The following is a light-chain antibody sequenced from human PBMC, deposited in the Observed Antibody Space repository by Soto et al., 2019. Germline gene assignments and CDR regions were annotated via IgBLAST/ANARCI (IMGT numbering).Light chain of an antibody. CDR2: GNN. CDR3: QSFDTSLGRSA. J-gene: IGLJ2*01. V-gene: IGLV1-40*01. Sequence: QSVLTQPPSVSGAPGQRVTIPCTGTSSNIGAGFDVHWYQHLPGTAPKLLIYGNNHRPSGVPDRFSGSKSGTSASLAITGLQAEDEADYSCQSFDTSLGRSAFGGGTKLTVL. CDR1: SSNIGAGFD.